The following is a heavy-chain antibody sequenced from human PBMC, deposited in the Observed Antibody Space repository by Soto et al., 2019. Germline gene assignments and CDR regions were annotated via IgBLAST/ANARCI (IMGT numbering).Heavy chain of an antibody. CDR1: GGSISSGGYY. CDR3: ARDSIFGVVRHMDV. V-gene: IGHV4-31*03. D-gene: IGHD3-3*01. J-gene: IGHJ6*03. CDR2: IYYSGST. Sequence: SETLSLTCTVSGGSISSGGYYWSWIRQHPGEGLEWIGYIYYSGSTYYNPSLKSRVTISVDTSKNQFSLKLSSVTAADTAVYYCARDSIFGVVRHMDVWGKGTTVTVSS.